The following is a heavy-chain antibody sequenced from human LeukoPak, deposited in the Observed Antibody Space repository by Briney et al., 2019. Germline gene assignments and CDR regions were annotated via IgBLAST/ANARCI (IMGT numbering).Heavy chain of an antibody. V-gene: IGHV3-48*04. Sequence: PGGSLRLSCAASGFTFSSYWLSWVRQAPGKGLEWVSYISSSGSTIYYADSVKGRFTISRDNAKNSLYLQMNSLRAEDTAVYYCARAWFYDSSGYEINYWGQGTLVTVSS. CDR3: ARAWFYDSSGYEINY. CDR1: GFTFSSYW. CDR2: ISSSGSTI. J-gene: IGHJ4*02. D-gene: IGHD3-22*01.